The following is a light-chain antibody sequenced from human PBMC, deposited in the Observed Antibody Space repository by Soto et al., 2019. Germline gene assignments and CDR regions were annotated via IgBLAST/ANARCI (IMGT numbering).Light chain of an antibody. J-gene: IGKJ4*01. CDR3: QQYDNSMTISPT. Sequence: DIQMTQSPSSLSACVGDRVTITCQASPDINTYLNWYQQKPDKAPKLLIYDASTLETGVPSRSSGSASGTDFSFTISSLKPEDIATYYCQQYDNSMTISPTFAGGTKVEI. V-gene: IGKV1-33*01. CDR2: DAS. CDR1: PDINTY.